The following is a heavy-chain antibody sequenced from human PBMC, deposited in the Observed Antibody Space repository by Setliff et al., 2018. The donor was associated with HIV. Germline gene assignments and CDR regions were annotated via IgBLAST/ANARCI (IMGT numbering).Heavy chain of an antibody. Sequence: ASVKVSCKASGGTFSSFAIHWVRQAPGQGLEWMGWITVGDGNTKYSQRFQGRVTITRNTSISTAYMELSSLRSEDTAVYYCARGPYKHSGRTTYYYYMDVWGKGTTVTVSS. V-gene: IGHV1-8*03. CDR1: GGTFSSFA. D-gene: IGHD1-26*01. CDR2: ITVGDGNT. J-gene: IGHJ6*03. CDR3: ARGPYKHSGRTTYYYYMDV.